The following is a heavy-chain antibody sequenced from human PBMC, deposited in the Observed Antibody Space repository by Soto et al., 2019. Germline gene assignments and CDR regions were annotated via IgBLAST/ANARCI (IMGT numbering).Heavy chain of an antibody. Sequence: QVQLVESGGGVVQPGRSLRLSCAASGFTFSSYGMHWVRQAPGKGLEWVAVISYDGSNKYYADSVKGRFTISRDNSKNTLYLQMNSLRAEDTAVYYCANSGIYYFDYWGQGTLVTVSS. CDR3: ANSGIYYFDY. D-gene: IGHD1-26*01. V-gene: IGHV3-30*18. CDR1: GFTFSSYG. CDR2: ISYDGSNK. J-gene: IGHJ4*02.